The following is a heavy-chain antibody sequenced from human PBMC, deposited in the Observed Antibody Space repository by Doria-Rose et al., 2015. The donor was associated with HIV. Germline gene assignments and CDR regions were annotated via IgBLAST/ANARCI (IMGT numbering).Heavy chain of an antibody. J-gene: IGHJ4*02. CDR2: IIPVLGVA. V-gene: IGHV1-69*02. Sequence: CARQAPGQGPEWMGRIIPVLGVANYAQKFQARITITADDSTSTSYMELTTLRSDDTAIYYCARIPPFSTSYYWDYWGQGTLVTVSS. D-gene: IGHD2-2*01. CDR3: ARIPPFSTSYYWDY.